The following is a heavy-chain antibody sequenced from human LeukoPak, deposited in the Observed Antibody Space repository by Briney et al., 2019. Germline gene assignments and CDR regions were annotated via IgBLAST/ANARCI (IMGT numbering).Heavy chain of an antibody. CDR3: TKDAIVGLPHYYYMDV. CDR1: GFTFSSYG. J-gene: IGHJ6*03. Sequence: GGSLRLSCAASGFTFSSYGMHWVRQAPGKGLEWVAFIRYDGSNKYYADSVKGRFTISRDNSKNTLYLQMNSLRAEDTAVYYCTKDAIVGLPHYYYMDVWGKGTTVTISS. D-gene: IGHD5-18*01. CDR2: IRYDGSNK. V-gene: IGHV3-30*02.